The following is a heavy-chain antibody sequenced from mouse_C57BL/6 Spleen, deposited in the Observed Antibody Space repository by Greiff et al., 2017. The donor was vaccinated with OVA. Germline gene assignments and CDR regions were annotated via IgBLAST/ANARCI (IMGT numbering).Heavy chain of an antibody. CDR3: ARRGYYDYDGFAY. Sequence: QVQLQQPGAELVKPGASVKLSCKASGYTFTSYWMHWVKQRPGQGLEWIGMIHPNSGSTNYNEKFQSKATLTVDKSSSTAYMQLSSLTSEDSAVYYCARRGYYDYDGFAYWGQGTLVTVSA. J-gene: IGHJ3*01. D-gene: IGHD2-4*01. CDR2: IHPNSGST. V-gene: IGHV1-64*01. CDR1: GYTFTSYW.